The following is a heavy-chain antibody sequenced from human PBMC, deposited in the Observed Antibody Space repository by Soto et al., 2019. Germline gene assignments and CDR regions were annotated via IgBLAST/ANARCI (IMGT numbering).Heavy chain of an antibody. Sequence: GGSLRLSCSASGFTFSSYAMYWVRQAPGKGLEYVSAINTNGGTTYYADSVKGRFTISRDNSKNTLSLQMNSLRGEDTAMYYCAKARCSTANCYVPEYWGQGTRVTVSS. D-gene: IGHD2-2*01. CDR1: GFTFSSYA. J-gene: IGHJ4*02. CDR3: AKARCSTANCYVPEY. CDR2: INTNGGTT. V-gene: IGHV3-64*04.